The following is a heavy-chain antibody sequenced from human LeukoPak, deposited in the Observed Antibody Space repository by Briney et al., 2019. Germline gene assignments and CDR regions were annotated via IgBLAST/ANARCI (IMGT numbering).Heavy chain of an antibody. V-gene: IGHV3-9*03. D-gene: IGHD6-6*01. CDR3: AKDYSSSSWWYFDL. J-gene: IGHJ2*01. Sequence: GRSLRLSCAASGFTFDDYAMHWVRQAPGKGLEWVLGISWNSGSIGYADSVKGRFTISRDNAKNSLYLQMNSLRAEDMALYHCAKDYSSSSWWYFDLWGRGTLVTVSS. CDR2: ISWNSGSI. CDR1: GFTFDDYA.